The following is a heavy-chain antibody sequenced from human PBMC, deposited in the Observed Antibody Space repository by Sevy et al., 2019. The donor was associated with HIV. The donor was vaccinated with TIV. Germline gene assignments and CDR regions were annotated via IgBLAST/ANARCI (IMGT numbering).Heavy chain of an antibody. Sequence: SETLSLTCTVSGGSISSGGYYWSWIRQHPGKGLEWIGYIYYSGSTYYNLSLKSRVTISVDTSKNQFSLKLSSVTAADTAVYYCARLRRGIVGAFDIWGQGTMVTVSS. V-gene: IGHV4-31*03. D-gene: IGHD1-26*01. CDR1: GGSISSGGYY. J-gene: IGHJ3*02. CDR3: ARLRRGIVGAFDI. CDR2: IYYSGST.